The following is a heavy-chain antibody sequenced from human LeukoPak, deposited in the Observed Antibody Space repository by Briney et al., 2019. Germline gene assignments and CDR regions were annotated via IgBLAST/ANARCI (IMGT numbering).Heavy chain of an antibody. J-gene: IGHJ4*02. Sequence: SETLSLTCAVYGGSFSGYYWSWIRQPPGKGLEWIGEINHSGSANYNPSLKSRVTISVDTSKNQLSLKLSSVTAADTAVYYCASREGTTAFDYWGQGTLVTVSS. CDR1: GGSFSGYY. CDR2: INHSGSA. V-gene: IGHV4-34*01. D-gene: IGHD1-1*01. CDR3: ASREGTTAFDY.